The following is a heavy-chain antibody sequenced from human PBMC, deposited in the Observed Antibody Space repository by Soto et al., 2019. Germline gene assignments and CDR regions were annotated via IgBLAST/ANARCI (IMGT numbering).Heavy chain of an antibody. CDR2: TSRPGLDI. CDR1: GFASYNYN. D-gene: IGHD2-8*01. CDR3: AREIGANYTDHYFDK. Sequence: PAGSLRPSCISSGFASYNYNFNGVRQAPGRGLERVSSTSRPGLDIHFADSVKGRFVISRDNANTSVFRQMNSLRPEDTAVYYCAREIGANYTDHYFDKWGHGT. V-gene: IGHV3-21*03. J-gene: IGHJ4*03.